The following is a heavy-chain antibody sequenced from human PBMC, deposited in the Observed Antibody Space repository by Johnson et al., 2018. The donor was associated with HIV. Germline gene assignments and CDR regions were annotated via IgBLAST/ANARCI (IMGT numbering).Heavy chain of an antibody. CDR1: GFTFTNYA. Sequence: QVQLVESGGGVVQPGRSLRLSCAASGFTFTNYAMYWVRQAPGKGLELVALISYDGSNKYYADSVKGRFTISRDNSKNTLYLQLNSPRAEDTAVYYCARGGDGSQRGGHKHLGLCAFDIWGQGTMVTVSS. V-gene: IGHV3-30-3*01. CDR2: ISYDGSNK. CDR3: ARGGDGSQRGGHKHLGLCAFDI. D-gene: IGHD3-16*01. J-gene: IGHJ3*02.